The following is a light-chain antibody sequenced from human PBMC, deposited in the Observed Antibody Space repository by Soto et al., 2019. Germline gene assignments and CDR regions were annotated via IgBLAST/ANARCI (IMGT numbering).Light chain of an antibody. CDR1: QSVSSNY. Sequence: EIVLTQSPGTLSSSPGERATLSCRASQSVSSNYLAWYQQKPGQAPRLHIYGASSRATGIPDRFSGSGSGTDFTLTISRLEPEDFAVYYCQQYGSSPRTFGQGTKVDI. CDR3: QQYGSSPRT. J-gene: IGKJ1*01. CDR2: GAS. V-gene: IGKV3-20*01.